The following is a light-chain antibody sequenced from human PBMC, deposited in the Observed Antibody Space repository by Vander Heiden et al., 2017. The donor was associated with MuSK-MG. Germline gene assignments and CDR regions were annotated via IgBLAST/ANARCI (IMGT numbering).Light chain of an antibody. CDR3: QQENSYSYT. J-gene: IGKJ2*01. Sequence: DIQMTQSPSTLSASVGDRVTITCRASQSISSWLAWYQQKRGKAPKLLIYDASSLQSGVPSRFSGSGSGTEFTLTISSLQPDDFATYYCQQENSYSYTFGQGTKLEIK. V-gene: IGKV1-5*01. CDR1: QSISSW. CDR2: DAS.